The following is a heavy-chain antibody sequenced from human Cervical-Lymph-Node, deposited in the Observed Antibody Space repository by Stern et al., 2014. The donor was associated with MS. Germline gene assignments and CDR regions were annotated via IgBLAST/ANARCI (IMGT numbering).Heavy chain of an antibody. CDR3: ARDSRHYDASYYFDS. Sequence: MQLVESGAEVKKPGSSVKVSCKASGGTFSSYAINWVRQAPGQGPEWKGGGIPIFGTANYAQKFQGRVTITADESTSTAYMELSSLRSEDTAVYYCARDSRHYDASYYFDSWGQGTLVTVSS. CDR2: GIPIFGTA. V-gene: IGHV1-69*01. D-gene: IGHD3-16*01. CDR1: GGTFSSYA. J-gene: IGHJ4*02.